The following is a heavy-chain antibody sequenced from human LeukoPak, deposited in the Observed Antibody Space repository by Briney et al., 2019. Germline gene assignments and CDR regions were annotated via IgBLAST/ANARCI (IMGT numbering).Heavy chain of an antibody. CDR3: AGIYSGSYYADY. CDR2: IYYSGST. CDR1: GGSISSYY. V-gene: IGHV4-59*01. J-gene: IGHJ4*02. Sequence: SETLSLTCTVSGGSISSYYWSWIRQPPGKGLEWIGYIYYSGSTNYNPSLKSRVTISVDTSKNQISLKLRSVTAADTAVYYCAGIYSGSYYADYWGQGTLVTVSS. D-gene: IGHD1-26*01.